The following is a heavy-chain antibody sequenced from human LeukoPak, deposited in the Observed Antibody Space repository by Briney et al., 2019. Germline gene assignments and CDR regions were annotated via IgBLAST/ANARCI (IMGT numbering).Heavy chain of an antibody. V-gene: IGHV4-39*07. CDR1: GGSISSSSYY. J-gene: IGHJ4*02. Sequence: SETLSLTCTVSGGSISSSSYYWGWIRQPPGKGLEWIGSIYHSGRTYYDPSLKSRVTISVDTSKNQFSLKLSSVTAADTAVYYCARTYRYDFWSGYYHWGQGTPVTVSS. CDR2: IYHSGRT. CDR3: ARTYRYDFWSGYYH. D-gene: IGHD3-3*01.